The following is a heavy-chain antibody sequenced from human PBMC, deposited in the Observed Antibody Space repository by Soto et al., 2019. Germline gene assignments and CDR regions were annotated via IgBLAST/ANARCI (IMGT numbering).Heavy chain of an antibody. J-gene: IGHJ4*02. Sequence: GSLRLSCAASGFTFSIFAMSWVRQSPGKGLEWVSTISGSGGSTYYADAVKGRFSISRDNSMGTLYLQMKSLRVEDTAIYYCAKEVSLGSTVDLGYWGQGTLVTFSS. D-gene: IGHD7-27*01. V-gene: IGHV3-23*01. CDR1: GFTFSIFA. CDR2: ISGSGGST. CDR3: AKEVSLGSTVDLGY.